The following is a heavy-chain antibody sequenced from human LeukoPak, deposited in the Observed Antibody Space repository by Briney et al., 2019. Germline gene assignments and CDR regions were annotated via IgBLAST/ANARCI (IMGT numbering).Heavy chain of an antibody. J-gene: IGHJ4*02. CDR2: IYYSGST. CDR1: GGSISSGGYY. CDR3: AKSYYYASGLDY. V-gene: IGHV4-31*03. Sequence: SETLSLTCTVSGGSISSGGYYWSWIRQHPGKGLEWIGYIYYSGSTYYNPSLKSRVTMSVDSSKTHFSLKLYSVTAADTAVYYCAKSYYYASGLDYWGQGTLVTVSS. D-gene: IGHD3-10*01.